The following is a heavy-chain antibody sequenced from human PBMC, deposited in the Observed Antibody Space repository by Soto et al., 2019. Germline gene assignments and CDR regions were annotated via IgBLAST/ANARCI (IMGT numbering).Heavy chain of an antibody. CDR2: IYYSGST. CDR1: GGPISSSSYY. Sequence: SETLSLTCTVSGGPISSSSYYWGWIRQPPGKGLEWIGSIYYSGSTYYNPSLKSRVTISVDTSKNQFSLKLSSVTAADTAVYYCARLTMVRGGHIDYWGQGTLVTVSS. D-gene: IGHD3-10*01. CDR3: ARLTMVRGGHIDY. V-gene: IGHV4-39*01. J-gene: IGHJ4*02.